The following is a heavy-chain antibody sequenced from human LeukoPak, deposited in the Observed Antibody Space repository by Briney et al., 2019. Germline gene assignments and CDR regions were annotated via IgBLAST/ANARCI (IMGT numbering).Heavy chain of an antibody. V-gene: IGHV3-74*01. CDR1: GFTFSSYC. CDR3: ARDMDSSGWNYYYGMDV. D-gene: IGHD6-19*01. CDR2: INSDVGST. Sequence: GGSLRLSCAASGFTFSSYCMHWVRQAPGKGLVWVSRINSDVGSTSYADSGKGRFTISRDNAKNTLYVQMNSLRAEDTAVYYCARDMDSSGWNYYYGMDVWGQGTTVTVSS. J-gene: IGHJ6*02.